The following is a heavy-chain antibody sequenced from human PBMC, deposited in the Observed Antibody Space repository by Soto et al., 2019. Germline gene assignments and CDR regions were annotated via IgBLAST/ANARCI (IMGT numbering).Heavy chain of an antibody. CDR3: AGNYYYYYGMYV. CDR1: GFTFSDHY. V-gene: IGHV3-72*01. J-gene: IGHJ6*02. Sequence: PGGSLRLSCAASGFTFSDHYMDWVRQAPGKGLEWVGRTRNKANSYTTEYAASVKGRFTISRDDSKNSLYLQMNSLKTEDTAVYYCAGNYYYYYGMYVWGQGTTVTVSS. D-gene: IGHD4-4*01. CDR2: TRNKANSYTT.